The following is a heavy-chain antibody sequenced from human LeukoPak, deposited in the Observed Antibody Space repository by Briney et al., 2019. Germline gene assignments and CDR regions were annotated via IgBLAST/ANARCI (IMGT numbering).Heavy chain of an antibody. D-gene: IGHD6-19*01. CDR2: IIPIFGTA. J-gene: IGHJ4*02. CDR3: ARDRSIAVAGTLDY. CDR1: GGTFSSYA. V-gene: IGHV1-69*05. Sequence: SSVKVSCKASGGTFSSYATSWVRQAPGQGLEWMGRIIPIFGTANYAQKFQGRVTITTDESTSTAYMELSSLRSEDTAVYYCARDRSIAVAGTLDYWGQGTLVTVSS.